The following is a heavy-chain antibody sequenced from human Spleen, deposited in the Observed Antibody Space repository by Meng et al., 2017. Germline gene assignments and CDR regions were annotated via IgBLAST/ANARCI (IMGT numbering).Heavy chain of an antibody. J-gene: IGHJ4*02. V-gene: IGHV3-33*06. D-gene: IGHD3-22*01. CDR2: IWYDGSNK. CDR3: AKVRGRHYYLTTDFDY. CDR1: GFTFRSFG. Sequence: GESLKISCTTSGFTFRSFGIHWVRQAPGKGLEWVALIWYDGSNKKYADSVKGRFTISRDNSKNILYLEMNSLRAEDTAVYFCAKVRGRHYYLTTDFDYWGQGTLVTVSS.